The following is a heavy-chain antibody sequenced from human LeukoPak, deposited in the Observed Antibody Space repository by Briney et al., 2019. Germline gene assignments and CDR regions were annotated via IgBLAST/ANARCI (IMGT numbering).Heavy chain of an antibody. Sequence: GASVKVSCKASGYTFTSYGISWVRQAPGQGLEWMGWISAYNGNTNYAQKLQGRVTMTTDTSTSTAYMELSSLRSEDTAVYYCARIKWLVQVGAFDIWGQGTMVTVSS. CDR2: ISAYNGNT. CDR1: GYTFTSYG. V-gene: IGHV1-18*01. CDR3: ARIKWLVQVGAFDI. D-gene: IGHD6-19*01. J-gene: IGHJ3*02.